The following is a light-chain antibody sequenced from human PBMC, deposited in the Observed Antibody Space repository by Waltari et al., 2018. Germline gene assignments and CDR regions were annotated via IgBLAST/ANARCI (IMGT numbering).Light chain of an antibody. V-gene: IGKV1-39*01. Sequence: DIQMTQSPSSLSASVGDRVTITCRASQSISSYLNWSQQKPGKAPKILIYAASSLQSGVPSRFSGSGSGTDFTLTISSLQPEDFATYYCQQSYSTPRTFGQGTKLEIK. CDR3: QQSYSTPRT. CDR2: AAS. J-gene: IGKJ2*01. CDR1: QSISSY.